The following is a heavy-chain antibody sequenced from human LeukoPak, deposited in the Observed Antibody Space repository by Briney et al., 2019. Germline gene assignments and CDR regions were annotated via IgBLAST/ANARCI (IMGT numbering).Heavy chain of an antibody. CDR3: ARGHQGVDV. Sequence: GGSLRLSCEVSGFTFSRYWVTWVRQAPGKGLEWVANIREDGSEKSYVDSVKGRFTCSRDNAKNSVYLQMNSLRAEDTALYYCARGHQGVDVWGKGTTVIVSS. J-gene: IGHJ6*04. CDR1: GFTFSRYW. V-gene: IGHV3-7*01. CDR2: IREDGSEK.